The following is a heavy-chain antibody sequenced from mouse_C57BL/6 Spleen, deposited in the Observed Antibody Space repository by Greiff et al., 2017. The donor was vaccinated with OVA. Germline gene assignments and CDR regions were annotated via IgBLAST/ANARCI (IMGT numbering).Heavy chain of an antibody. CDR1: GFTFSSYA. V-gene: IGHV5-4*01. D-gene: IGHD1-1*01. CDR2: ISDGGSYT. CDR3: AIDLITSVVAKGGYFDY. Sequence: EVQRVESGGGLVKPGGSLKLSCAASGFTFSSYAMSWVRQTPEKRLEWVATISDGGSYTYYPDNVKGRFTISRDNAKNNLYLQMSHLKSEDTAMYYCAIDLITSVVAKGGYFDYWGQGTTLTVSS. J-gene: IGHJ2*01.